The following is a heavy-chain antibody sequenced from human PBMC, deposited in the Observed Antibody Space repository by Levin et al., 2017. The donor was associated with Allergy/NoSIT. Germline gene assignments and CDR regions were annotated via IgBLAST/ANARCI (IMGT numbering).Heavy chain of an antibody. CDR1: GFTFSNYA. Sequence: GGSLRLSCAASGFTFSNYAMHWVRRAPGKGLEWVAFISYDGSNKYYADSVKGRVTISRDNSKNTLYLQMDSLRTEDTAVYYCARGGIYDDYAWYGYWGQGIRVTVSS. V-gene: IGHV3-30-3*01. J-gene: IGHJ4*02. CDR3: ARGGIYDDYAWYGY. D-gene: IGHD4-17*01. CDR2: ISYDGSNK.